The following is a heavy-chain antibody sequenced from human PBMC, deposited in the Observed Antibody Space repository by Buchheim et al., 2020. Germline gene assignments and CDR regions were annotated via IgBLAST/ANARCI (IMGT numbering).Heavy chain of an antibody. Sequence: EVQLVESGGGLVQPGGSLRLSCAASGFTFSSYWMSWVRQAPGKGLEWVANIKQDGSEKYYVDSVKGRFTISRDNAKNSLHLQMNSLRAEDTAVYYCARDLAYYYDSSGYRGAFDDWGQGTL. CDR1: GFTFSSYW. CDR3: ARDLAYYYDSSGYRGAFDD. D-gene: IGHD3-22*01. J-gene: IGHJ4*02. V-gene: IGHV3-7*01. CDR2: IKQDGSEK.